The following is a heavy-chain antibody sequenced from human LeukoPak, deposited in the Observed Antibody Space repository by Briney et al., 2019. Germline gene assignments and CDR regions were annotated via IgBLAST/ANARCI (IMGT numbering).Heavy chain of an antibody. J-gene: IGHJ4*02. CDR3: ARDSYGDANFDT. D-gene: IGHD4-17*01. CDR1: GFTVSSYY. Sequence: GGSLRLSCAASGFTVSSYYMNWVRQAPGKELEWVSFIYADGNTYYADSVKGRFTISRDISKNAVFLQMNSLRAEDTAVYYCARDSYGDANFDTWGQGTLVTVSS. CDR2: IYADGNT. V-gene: IGHV3-53*01.